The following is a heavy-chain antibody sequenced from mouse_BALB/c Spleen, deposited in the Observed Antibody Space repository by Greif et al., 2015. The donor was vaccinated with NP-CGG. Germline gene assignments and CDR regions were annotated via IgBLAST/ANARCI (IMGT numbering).Heavy chain of an antibody. Sequence: VQLQQSGAELVRPGVSVKISCKGSGYTFTDYAMHWVKQSHAKSLEWIGVISTYYGDASYNQEFKSKATMTVDKSSSTAYMELARLTSEDSAIYYCARSEGLYYFDYWGQGTTLTVSS. V-gene: IGHV1S137*01. J-gene: IGHJ2*01. CDR3: ARSEGLYYFDY. CDR1: GYTFTDYA. CDR2: ISTYYGDA.